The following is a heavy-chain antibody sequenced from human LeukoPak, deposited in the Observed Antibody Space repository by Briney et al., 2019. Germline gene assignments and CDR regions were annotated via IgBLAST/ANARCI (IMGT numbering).Heavy chain of an antibody. J-gene: IGHJ4*02. CDR2: ISSSSSYI. V-gene: IGHV3-21*01. Sequence: GGSLRLSCAASGFTFSSYSMNWVRQAPGKGLEWVSSISSSSSYIYYADSVKGRFTISRDNAKNSLYLQMNSLRAEDTAVYYCARGALTGYPYYFDCWGQGTLVTVSS. D-gene: IGHD3-9*01. CDR3: ARGALTGYPYYFDC. CDR1: GFTFSSYS.